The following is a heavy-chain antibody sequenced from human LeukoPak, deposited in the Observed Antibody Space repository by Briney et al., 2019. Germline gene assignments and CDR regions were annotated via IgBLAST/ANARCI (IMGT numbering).Heavy chain of an antibody. Sequence: GGSLRLSCAASGFTFSRYNMKWVRQAPGKGLEWVSSISSTSSYIYYADSVKGRFTISRNNAKTLLFQKMNSRRDEDTAVYYCARGGYYGSGRYYFDSWGQGTLVTVSS. D-gene: IGHD3-22*01. CDR2: ISSTSSYI. CDR1: GFTFSRYN. V-gene: IGHV3-21*01. CDR3: ARGGYYGSGRYYFDS. J-gene: IGHJ4*02.